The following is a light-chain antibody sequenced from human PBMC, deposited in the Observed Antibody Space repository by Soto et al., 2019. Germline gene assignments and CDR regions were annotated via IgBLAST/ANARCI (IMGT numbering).Light chain of an antibody. CDR2: GAS. V-gene: IGKV3-15*01. CDR3: QQYNNWPET. J-gene: IGKJ2*01. CDR1: QSVSRN. Sequence: EIVMTQSPAPLSVSPGERATLSCRASQSVSRNVDWYQQKPGQSPRLLIYGASTRATGIPARFSGSGSGTEFTLTISSLQSEDFAVYYCQQYNNWPETFGQGTKLEIK.